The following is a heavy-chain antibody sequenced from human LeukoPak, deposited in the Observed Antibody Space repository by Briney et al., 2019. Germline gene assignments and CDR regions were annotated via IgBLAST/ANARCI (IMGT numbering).Heavy chain of an antibody. Sequence: PSETLSLTCTVSGGSISSYYWSWIRQPAGKGLEWIGRIYTSGGTNYNPSLKSRVTISVDTSKNQFSLKLNSVTAADTAVYYCARHGSDWTFDFWGQGLLVSVSS. CDR3: ARHGSDWTFDF. CDR1: GGSISSYY. V-gene: IGHV4-4*07. D-gene: IGHD2-21*02. CDR2: IYTSGGT. J-gene: IGHJ4*02.